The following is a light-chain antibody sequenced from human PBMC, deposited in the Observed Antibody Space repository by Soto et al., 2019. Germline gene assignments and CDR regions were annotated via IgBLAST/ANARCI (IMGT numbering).Light chain of an antibody. J-gene: IGKJ1*01. Sequence: DIQMTQSASSLSASLGDRVSIPCRASQNIRDLLNWYQQKPGKAPELLIFSASSMHSGVPSRFSGSGSGTDFTLTIGSLQREDFATYFCQQTYSTPPTFGEGTRVEI. CDR1: QNIRDL. V-gene: IGKV1-39*01. CDR3: QQTYSTPPT. CDR2: SAS.